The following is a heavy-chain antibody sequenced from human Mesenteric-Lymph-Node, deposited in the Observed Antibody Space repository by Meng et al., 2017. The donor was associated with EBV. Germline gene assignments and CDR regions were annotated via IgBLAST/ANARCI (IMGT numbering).Heavy chain of an antibody. CDR1: GFSLSVTGVG. CDR2: IYWDDDQ. CDR3: AHRSILRIFDD. Sequence: QITFKESGPTLVKPTQTLTLTCTFSGFSLSVTGVGVGWIRQPPGKAPEWLGIIYWDDDQRYSPSLKSRLTITKDTSKNQVVLTMTNMDTVDTATYYCAHRSILRIFDDWGQGTLGTVAS. D-gene: IGHD2-21*02. J-gene: IGHJ4*02. V-gene: IGHV2-5*02.